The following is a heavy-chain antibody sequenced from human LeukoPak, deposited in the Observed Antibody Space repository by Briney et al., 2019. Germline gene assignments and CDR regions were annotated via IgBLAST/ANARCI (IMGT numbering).Heavy chain of an antibody. CDR3: ARSAYSYNNWFDP. J-gene: IGHJ5*02. CDR2: IYYSGST. V-gene: IGHV4-59*11. D-gene: IGHD5-18*01. Sequence: SSETLSLTCTVSGGSISSHYWSWIRQPPGKGLEWIGYIYYSGSTNHNPSLKSRVTISVDTSKNQFSLKLSSVTAADTAVYYCARSAYSYNNWFDPWGQGTLVTVSS. CDR1: GGSISSHY.